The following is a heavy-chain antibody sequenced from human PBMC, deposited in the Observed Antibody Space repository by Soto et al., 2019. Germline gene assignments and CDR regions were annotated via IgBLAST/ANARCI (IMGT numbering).Heavy chain of an antibody. J-gene: IGHJ4*02. V-gene: IGHV4-39*01. CDR2: IYYSGST. CDR3: ARNGRYLGDYDNY. CDR1: GGSISGSSYY. D-gene: IGHD4-17*01. Sequence: SETLSLTCTVSGGSISGSSYYWGWIRQPPGKGLEWIGSIYYSGSTYYNPSLKSRVTISVDTSKNQFSLKLSSVTAADTAVYYCARNGRYLGDYDNYWGQGTLVTVSS.